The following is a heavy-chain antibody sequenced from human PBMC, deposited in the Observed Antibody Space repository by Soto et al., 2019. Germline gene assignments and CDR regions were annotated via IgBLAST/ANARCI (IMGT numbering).Heavy chain of an antibody. V-gene: IGHV3-30-3*01. CDR3: ARGLGSGYLHFYYYYYGMDV. Sequence: PGGSLRLSCAASGFTFSSYAMHWVRQAPGKGLEWVAVISYDGSNKYYADSVKGRFTISRDNSKNTLYLQMNSLRAEDTAVYYCARGLGSGYLHFYYYYYGMDVWGQGTTVTVSS. J-gene: IGHJ6*02. D-gene: IGHD3-3*01. CDR2: ISYDGSNK. CDR1: GFTFSSYA.